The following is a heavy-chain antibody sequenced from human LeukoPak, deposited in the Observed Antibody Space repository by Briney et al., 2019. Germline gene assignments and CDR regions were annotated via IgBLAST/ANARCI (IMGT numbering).Heavy chain of an antibody. CDR1: GYSISSDYY. Sequence: NPWETLSLTCSVSGYSISSDYYWGWIRQPPGKGLEWIGSIYHSGSTYYNPSLKSRVTISVDTSKNQFSLKLSSVTAADTAVYYCARDGVVTINWFDPWGQGTLVTVSS. J-gene: IGHJ5*02. CDR3: ARDGVVTINWFDP. D-gene: IGHD3-22*01. CDR2: IYHSGST. V-gene: IGHV4-38-2*02.